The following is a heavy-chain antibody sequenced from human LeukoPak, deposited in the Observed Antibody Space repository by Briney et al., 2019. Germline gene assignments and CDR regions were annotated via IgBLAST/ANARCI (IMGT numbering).Heavy chain of an antibody. CDR2: IRQDGNWR. V-gene: IGHV3-7*01. CDR1: GFTFSRHW. J-gene: IGHJ4*02. CDR3: ARFGDPSTTLDY. Sequence: PGGSLRLSCAASGFTFSRHWMSWVRQAPGEGLEWVAHIRQDGNWRHHEDSVEGRFTISRDNAKNSLYLQMNSLRVEDTAVYYCARFGDPSTTLDYWGQGTRVTVSS. D-gene: IGHD3-16*01.